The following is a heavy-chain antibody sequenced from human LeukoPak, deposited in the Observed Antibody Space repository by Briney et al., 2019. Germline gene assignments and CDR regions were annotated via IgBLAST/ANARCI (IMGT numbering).Heavy chain of an antibody. Sequence: GGSLRLSCVASGFDFGTYAMSWVRQAPGKGPEWVSTVSNGGSSTYYADSVRGRFTISRDNSKNTLYLQMNSLRAEDTALYYCAKSSYYDTSGSYREYYFDYWGQGALVTVSS. J-gene: IGHJ4*02. V-gene: IGHV3-23*01. CDR1: GFDFGTYA. CDR2: VSNGGSST. CDR3: AKSSYYDTSGSYREYYFDY. D-gene: IGHD3-22*01.